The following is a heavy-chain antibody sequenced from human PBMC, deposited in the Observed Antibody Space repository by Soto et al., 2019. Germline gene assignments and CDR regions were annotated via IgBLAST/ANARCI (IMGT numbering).Heavy chain of an antibody. D-gene: IGHD3-10*01. Sequence: QVQLVKSGAEVKKPGASVKVSCKASGYTFTSYGISWVRQAPGQGLEWMGWISAYNGNTNYAQKLQGRVTMTTDTSTSTGYIELRRLRSDGTAVYYCAREYCYGSGPWYCGQGTLVTVSS. CDR2: ISAYNGNT. J-gene: IGHJ4*02. CDR3: AREYCYGSGPWY. V-gene: IGHV1-18*01. CDR1: GYTFTSYG.